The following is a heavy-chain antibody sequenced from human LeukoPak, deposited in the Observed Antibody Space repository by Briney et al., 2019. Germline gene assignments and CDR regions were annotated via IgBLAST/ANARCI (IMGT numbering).Heavy chain of an antibody. CDR1: GFTFNNFG. CDR3: AKDLHGGYSSDY. D-gene: IGHD4-23*01. V-gene: IGHV3-30*02. Sequence: GGPLRLSCAASGFTFNNFGMHWVRQAPGKGLEWVSFIGYEGVHKYYAGSVKGRFTISKDNSKATLYLQMNSLRPEDTAVYYCAKDLHGGYSSDYWGQGTLVTVFS. CDR2: IGYEGVHK. J-gene: IGHJ4*02.